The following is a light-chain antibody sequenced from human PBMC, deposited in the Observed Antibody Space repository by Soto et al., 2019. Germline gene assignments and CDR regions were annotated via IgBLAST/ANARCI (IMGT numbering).Light chain of an antibody. J-gene: IGKJ5*01. CDR1: QSVSSY. CDR3: QQYHTSSIT. V-gene: IGKV3-11*01. CDR2: DAS. Sequence: EIVLTQSPATPSLSPGERATLSCRASQSVSSYLAWYQQKPGQAPRLLIYDASNRATGVPARFSGTGSGTEFTLSIDSLQPDDFATYYCQQYHTSSITFGQGTRLEIK.